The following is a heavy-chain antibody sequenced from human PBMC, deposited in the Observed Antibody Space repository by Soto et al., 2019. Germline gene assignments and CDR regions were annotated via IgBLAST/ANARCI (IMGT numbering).Heavy chain of an antibody. CDR3: ARGAWTAWYCGL. J-gene: IGHJ2*01. D-gene: IGHD5-12*01. CDR1: GFTFSSYW. Sequence: EVQLVESGGGLVQPGGSLRLSCAASGFTFSSYWMHWVRQAPGKGLVWVSRINSDGSSTNYADSVKGRFTISRDNAENTLYLQMNSLGAEDSAVYYCARGAWTAWYCGLWGRGTLVTVSS. CDR2: INSDGSST. V-gene: IGHV3-74*01.